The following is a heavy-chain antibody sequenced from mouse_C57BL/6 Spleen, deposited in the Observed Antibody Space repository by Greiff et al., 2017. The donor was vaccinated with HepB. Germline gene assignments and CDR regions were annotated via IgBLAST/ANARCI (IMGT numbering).Heavy chain of an antibody. CDR3: TPEGLVRFAY. D-gene: IGHD3-3*01. V-gene: IGHV14-4*01. J-gene: IGHJ3*01. Sequence: VQLQQSGAELVRPGASVKLSCTASGFNIKDDYMHWVKQRPEQGLEWIGWIDPENGDTEYASKFQGKATITADTSSNTAYLQLSSLTSEDTDVYYCTPEGLVRFAYWGQGTLVTVSA. CDR1: GFNIKDDY. CDR2: IDPENGDT.